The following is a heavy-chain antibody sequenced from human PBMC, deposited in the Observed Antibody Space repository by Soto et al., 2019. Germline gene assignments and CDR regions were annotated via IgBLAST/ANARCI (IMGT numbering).Heavy chain of an antibody. J-gene: IGHJ4*02. CDR3: AREGAAAGNYFDY. CDR1: GGSISSYY. CDR2: IYYSGST. Sequence: PSETLSLTCTVSGGSISSYYWSRIRQPPGKGLEWIGYIYYSGSTNYNPSLKSRVTISVDTSKNQFSLKLSSVTAADTAVYYCAREGAAAGNYFDYWGQGTLVTVS. D-gene: IGHD6-13*01. V-gene: IGHV4-59*01.